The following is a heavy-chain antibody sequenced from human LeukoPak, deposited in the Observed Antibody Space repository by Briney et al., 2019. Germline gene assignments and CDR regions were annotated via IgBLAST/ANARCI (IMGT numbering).Heavy chain of an antibody. CDR3: ASISDFDY. Sequence: SVKVSCKASVCTFSSYAISWVRQAPGQGLEWMGRIIPILGIANYAQKFQGRVTITADKSTSTAYMELSSLRSEDTAVYYCASISDFDYWGQGTLVTVSS. V-gene: IGHV1-69*04. J-gene: IGHJ4*02. CDR1: VCTFSSYA. CDR2: IIPILGIA.